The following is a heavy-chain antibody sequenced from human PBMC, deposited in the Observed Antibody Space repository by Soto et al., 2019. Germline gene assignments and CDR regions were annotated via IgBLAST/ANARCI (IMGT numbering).Heavy chain of an antibody. CDR2: TYYRSRWYN. CDR1: GDSVSSTSAA. V-gene: IGHV6-1*01. CDR3: AGTTSHQWYYMDV. Sequence: QVQLQESGPGLVKPSQTLSLTCAISGDSVSSTSAAWNWIRLSPSRGLEWLARTYYRSRWYNDYAVSVRSRITGYPDTSKNQFPLQLSSVTPEDTAVYYCAGTTSHQWYYMDVWGKGTTVTVSS. D-gene: IGHD1-7*01. J-gene: IGHJ6*03.